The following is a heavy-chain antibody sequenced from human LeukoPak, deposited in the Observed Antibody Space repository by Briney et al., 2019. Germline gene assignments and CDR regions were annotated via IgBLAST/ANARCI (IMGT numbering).Heavy chain of an antibody. D-gene: IGHD6-6*01. CDR3: ARPQYSSSWVGAFDI. Sequence: KPSETLSLTCTVSGGSISSSSYYWGWIRQPPGKGLEWIGSIYYSGSTYYNPSLKSRVTISVDTSKNQFSLKLSSVTAAGTAVYYCARPQYSSSWVGAFDIWGQGTMVTVSS. V-gene: IGHV4-39*07. J-gene: IGHJ3*02. CDR2: IYYSGST. CDR1: GGSISSSSYY.